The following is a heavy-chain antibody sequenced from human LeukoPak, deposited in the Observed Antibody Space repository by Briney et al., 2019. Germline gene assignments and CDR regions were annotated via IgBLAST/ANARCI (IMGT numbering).Heavy chain of an antibody. CDR1: GYSFTSYW. CDR3: ARMKGSGYDLML. Sequence: GESLRISCKGSGYSFTSYWISWVRQMAGRGLEWMGRIDPSDSYTNYSPSFQGHVTISADKSISTAYLQWSSLKASDTAMYYCARMKGSGYDLMLWGQGTLVTVSS. J-gene: IGHJ4*02. CDR2: IDPSDSYT. V-gene: IGHV5-10-1*01. D-gene: IGHD5-12*01.